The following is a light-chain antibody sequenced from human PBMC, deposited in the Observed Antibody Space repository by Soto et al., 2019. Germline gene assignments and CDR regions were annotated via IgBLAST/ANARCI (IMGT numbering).Light chain of an antibody. V-gene: IGKV3-11*01. CDR2: AAS. CDR1: QSVGTS. CDR3: QQRVNWPPRDT. J-gene: IGKJ2*01. Sequence: DIVLTQSPATLSLSPGERASLSCRASQSVGTSLAWYQQRPGQAPRLLLSAASTRATGIPARFSGSGTGTDITLTISGLQPEDVAVYYCQQRVNWPPRDTFGQGTKLEIK.